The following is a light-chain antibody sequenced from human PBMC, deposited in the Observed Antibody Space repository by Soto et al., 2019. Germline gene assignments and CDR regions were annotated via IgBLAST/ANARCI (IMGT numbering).Light chain of an antibody. CDR3: QQYGSSPYT. CDR1: QSVSSSF. CDR2: GAS. V-gene: IGKV3-20*01. J-gene: IGKJ2*01. Sequence: ENVLTQSPGTLYLSPGERATLSCRASQSVSSSFLAWLQQKPGQAPRLIIYGASSRGSGIPDRFSGSGSGTDFTLTISRLEPEDFAVYYCQQYGSSPYTFGPGTKLEIK.